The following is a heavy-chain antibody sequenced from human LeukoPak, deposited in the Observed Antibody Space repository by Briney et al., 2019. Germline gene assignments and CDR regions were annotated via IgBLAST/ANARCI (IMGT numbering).Heavy chain of an antibody. J-gene: IGHJ4*02. V-gene: IGHV4-34*01. CDR1: GGPFSGYY. Sequence: SETLSLTCAVYGGPFSGYYWSWIRQPPGKGLEWIGEINHSGSTNYNPSLKSRVTISVDTSKNQFSLKLSSVTAADTAVYYCARGRITMVRGSLDYWGQGTLVTVSS. CDR2: INHSGST. D-gene: IGHD3-10*01. CDR3: ARGRITMVRGSLDY.